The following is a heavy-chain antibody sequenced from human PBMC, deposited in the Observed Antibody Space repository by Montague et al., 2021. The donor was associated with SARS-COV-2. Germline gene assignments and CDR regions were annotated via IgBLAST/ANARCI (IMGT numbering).Heavy chain of an antibody. J-gene: IGHJ6*02. Sequence: VKPTQTLTLTCTFSGFSLSTSGMCVSWIRQPPGKALEWLARIDWDDDKYYSTSLKTRLTISKDTSKNQVVLTMTNMDPVDTATYCCARRTYDILTGYDYGMDVWGQGTTVTVSS. CDR3: ARRTYDILTGYDYGMDV. V-gene: IGHV2-70*11. CDR1: GFSLSTSGMC. CDR2: IDWDDDK. D-gene: IGHD3-9*01.